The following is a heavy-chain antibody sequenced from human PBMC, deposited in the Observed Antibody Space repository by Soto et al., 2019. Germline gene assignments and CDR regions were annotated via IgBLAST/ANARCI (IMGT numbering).Heavy chain of an antibody. CDR1: GYTFFTYD. CDR2: ISTYSGDT. V-gene: IGHV1-18*01. Sequence: QVHLVQSGVEVKTPGASVKVSCQASGYTFFTYDISWVRQAPGQGLEWMGWISTYSGDTKYAQKAQGRVTMTTATSTTTAYLELRSLRSDDTAVYYCARHHGPTTSEKWFDPWGQGTLVTVSS. D-gene: IGHD5-12*01. CDR3: ARHHGPTTSEKWFDP. J-gene: IGHJ5*02.